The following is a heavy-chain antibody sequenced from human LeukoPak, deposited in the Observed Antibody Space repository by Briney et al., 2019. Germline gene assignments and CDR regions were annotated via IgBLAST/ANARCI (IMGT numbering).Heavy chain of an antibody. CDR3: ARQDHCSSTSCPIYYYYGMDV. CDR2: IYYSGST. D-gene: IGHD2-2*01. V-gene: IGHV4-39*01. CDR1: GGSISSSSYY. J-gene: IGHJ6*02. Sequence: MASETLSLTCIVSGGSISSSSYYWGWIRQPPGKGLEWIGSIYYSGSTYYNPSLKSRVTISVDTSKNQFSLKLSSVTAADTAVYYCARQDHCSSTSCPIYYYYGMDVWGQGTTVTVSS.